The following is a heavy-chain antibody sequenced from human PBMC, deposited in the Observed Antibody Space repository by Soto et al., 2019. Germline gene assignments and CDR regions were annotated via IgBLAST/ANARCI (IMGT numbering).Heavy chain of an antibody. Sequence: ASVKVSCKASGYTLSTHAMRWVRQAPGQSLEWMGWINAGNDNTKYSQRLQDRVTIIRDTSASTVYMELSSLRSEDTAVYYCALDQYYNIWSGDYMGNPFDYWGQGTMVTVYS. D-gene: IGHD3-3*01. CDR2: INAGNDNT. CDR3: ALDQYYNIWSGDYMGNPFDY. CDR1: GYTLSTHA. V-gene: IGHV1-3*01. J-gene: IGHJ4*02.